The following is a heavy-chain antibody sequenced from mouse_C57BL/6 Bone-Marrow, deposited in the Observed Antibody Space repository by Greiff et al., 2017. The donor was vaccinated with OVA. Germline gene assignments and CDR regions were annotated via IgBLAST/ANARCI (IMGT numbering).Heavy chain of an antibody. D-gene: IGHD1-1*01. CDR3: AREGYYGSSHWYFDV. CDR1: GYSITSGYD. Sequence: EVKLQESGPGMVKPSQSLSLTCTVTGYSITSGYDWHWIRHFPGNKLEWMGYISYSGSTNYNPSLKSRISITHDTSKNHFFLKLNSVTTEDTATYYCAREGYYGSSHWYFDVWGTGTTVTVSS. J-gene: IGHJ1*03. V-gene: IGHV3-1*01. CDR2: ISYSGST.